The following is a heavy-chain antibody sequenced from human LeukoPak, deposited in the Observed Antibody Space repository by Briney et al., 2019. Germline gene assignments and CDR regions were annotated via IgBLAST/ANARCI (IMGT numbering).Heavy chain of an antibody. D-gene: IGHD6-13*01. J-gene: IGHJ4*02. CDR1: GGSFSGYY. CDR2: INHSGSS. CDR3: ARGYSSSWNGGDFDY. Sequence: SETLSLTCALSGGSFSGYYWSWIRQPPGKGLEWIGEINHSGSSNYNPSLKSRVTISVDTSKNQFSLKLSSVTAADTAVYYCARGYSSSWNGGDFDYWGQGTLVTVSS. V-gene: IGHV4-34*01.